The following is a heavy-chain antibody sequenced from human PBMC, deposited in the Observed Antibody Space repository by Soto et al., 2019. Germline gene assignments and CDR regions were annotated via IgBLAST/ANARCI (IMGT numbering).Heavy chain of an antibody. J-gene: IGHJ6*02. CDR3: ARGRSNADFWSGYHYYYYGMDV. D-gene: IGHD3-3*01. CDR2: INHSGSI. V-gene: IGHV4-31*03. CDR1: GGSNCGGGCY. Sequence: PSETLPQTCTDAGGSNCGGGCYRNRVRQHPAKGLEWIGGINHSGSINHNPSLRGRVTISVDTSKNQFPLKLSSVTAADTAVYYCARGRSNADFWSGYHYYYYGMDVWGQGTTVTVSS.